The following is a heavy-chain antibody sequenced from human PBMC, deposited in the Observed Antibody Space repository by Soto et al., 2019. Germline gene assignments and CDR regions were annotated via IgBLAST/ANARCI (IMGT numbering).Heavy chain of an antibody. CDR1: TVSSNSAA. CDR2: TYYRSKWYN. D-gene: IGHD6-6*01. V-gene: IGHV6-1*01. Sequence: TVSSNSAAWNWIRQSPSRGLEWLGRTYYRSKWYNDYAVSVKSRITINPDTSKNQFSLQLNSVTPEDTAVYYCARALQLAYGMDVWGQGTTVTVSS. CDR3: ARALQLAYGMDV. J-gene: IGHJ6*02.